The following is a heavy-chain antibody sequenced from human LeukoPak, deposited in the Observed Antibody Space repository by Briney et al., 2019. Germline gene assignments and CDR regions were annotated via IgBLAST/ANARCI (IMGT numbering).Heavy chain of an antibody. D-gene: IGHD3-9*01. J-gene: IGHJ2*01. V-gene: IGHV1-2*02. Sequence: ASVKVSCKTSGYTFTGYYMHWVRQAPGQGLEWMGWINPNSGGTNYAQKFQGRVTMTRDTSISTAYMELSRLRSDDTAVYYCARDGPLTGPPRDYWGRGTLVTVSS. CDR2: INPNSGGT. CDR3: ARDGPLTGPPRDY. CDR1: GYTFTGYY.